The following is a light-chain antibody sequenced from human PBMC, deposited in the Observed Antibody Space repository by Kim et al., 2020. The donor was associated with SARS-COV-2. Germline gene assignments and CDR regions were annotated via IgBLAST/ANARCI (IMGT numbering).Light chain of an antibody. Sequence: GQPIPISGTGTSSDVGAYNYVFWYQQHPGKAPKLMIYDVSKRPSAVANRFSGSKSGNTASLTISGLQAEDEADYYCSSYTSNNTRVFGGGTQLTVL. V-gene: IGLV2-14*03. CDR3: SSYTSNNTRV. CDR1: SSDVGAYNY. CDR2: DVS. J-gene: IGLJ3*02.